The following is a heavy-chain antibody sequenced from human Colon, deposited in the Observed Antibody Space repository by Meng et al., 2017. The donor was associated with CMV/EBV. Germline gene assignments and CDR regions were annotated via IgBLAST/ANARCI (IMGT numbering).Heavy chain of an antibody. J-gene: IGHJ6*02. V-gene: IGHV3-53*05. CDR1: GFTFNQHP. D-gene: IGHD2-2*01. Sequence: GGSLRLSCAASGFTFNQHPMNWVRQAPGKGLEWLSIIYTGGSASYADSVKGRFTISRDNSKNTLYLQMNSLRAEDTAVYYCAKDLVREIVPAALVLDVWGQGTTVTVSS. CDR3: AKDLVREIVPAALVLDV. CDR2: IYTGGSA.